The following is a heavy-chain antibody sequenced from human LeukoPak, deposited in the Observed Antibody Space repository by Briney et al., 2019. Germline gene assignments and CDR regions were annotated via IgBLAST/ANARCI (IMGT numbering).Heavy chain of an antibody. CDR2: ISYDGSNK. D-gene: IGHD2-2*01. CDR3: AKDVGYCSSTSCYGP. J-gene: IGHJ4*02. V-gene: IGHV3-30*18. Sequence: PGGSLRLSCAASGFTFSSCGMHWVRQAPGKGLEWVAVISYDGSNKYYADSVKGRFTISRDNSKNTLYLQMNSLRAEDTAVYYCAKDVGYCSSTSCYGPWGQGTLVTVSS. CDR1: GFTFSSCG.